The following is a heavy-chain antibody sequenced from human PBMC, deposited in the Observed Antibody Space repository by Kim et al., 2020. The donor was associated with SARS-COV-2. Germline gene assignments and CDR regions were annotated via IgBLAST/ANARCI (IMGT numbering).Heavy chain of an antibody. CDR3: AKGANLRLGELSLYRSYFDY. D-gene: IGHD3-16*02. CDR2: ISGSGGST. Sequence: GGSLRLSCAASGFTFSSYAMSWVRQAPGNGLEWVSAISGSGGSTYYADSVKGRFTISRDNSKNTLYLQMNSLRAEDTAVYYCAKGANLRLGELSLYRSYFDYWGQGTLVTVSS. J-gene: IGHJ4*02. CDR1: GFTFSSYA. V-gene: IGHV3-23*01.